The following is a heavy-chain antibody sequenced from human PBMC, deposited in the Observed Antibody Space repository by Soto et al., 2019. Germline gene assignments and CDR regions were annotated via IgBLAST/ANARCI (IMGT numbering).Heavy chain of an antibody. D-gene: IGHD3-16*01. V-gene: IGHV1-69*02. CDR2: INSILGIS. CDR1: GGTFNSDT. Sequence: QVQLVQSGAEVKEPGSSVKVSCKASGGTFNSDTINWVRQAPGQGLEWMGRINSILGISNYAQKFQGRIAITADKSTNSGYMELSRLRSEDTAVYYCARGPGRGMGGDSWGQGTLVTVSS. J-gene: IGHJ5*01. CDR3: ARGPGRGMGGDS.